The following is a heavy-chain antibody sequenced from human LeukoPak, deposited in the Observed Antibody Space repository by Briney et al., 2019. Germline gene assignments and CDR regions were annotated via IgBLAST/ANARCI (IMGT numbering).Heavy chain of an antibody. J-gene: IGHJ6*02. V-gene: IGHV1-18*01. CDR3: ARGITMVRGVINPFYYYYYGMDV. CDR2: ISAYNGNT. Sequence: GASVKVSCKASGYTFTSYGISWVRQAPGQGLEWMGWISAYNGNTNYAQKLQGRVTMTTDTSTSTAYMELRSLRSDDTAVYYCARGITMVRGVINPFYYYYYGMDVWGQGTTVTVPS. D-gene: IGHD3-10*01. CDR1: GYTFTSYG.